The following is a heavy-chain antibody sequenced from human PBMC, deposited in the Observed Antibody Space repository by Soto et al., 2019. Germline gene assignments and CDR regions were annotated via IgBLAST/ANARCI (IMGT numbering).Heavy chain of an antibody. CDR1: GASISSGSYY. J-gene: IGHJ6*02. V-gene: IGHV4-39*01. CDR3: VRHGSHLTGPTRSIVDYYYGMDV. D-gene: IGHD7-27*01. CDR2: IYYSGST. Sequence: NLSETLSPTCPVSGASISSGSYYWGWIRQPPGRGWEGIGRIYYSGSTYYNPSLKTRVTISADTSKKQFSLTLSAVTAADTAVYYCVRHGSHLTGPTRSIVDYYYGMDVWGQGTTVTGS.